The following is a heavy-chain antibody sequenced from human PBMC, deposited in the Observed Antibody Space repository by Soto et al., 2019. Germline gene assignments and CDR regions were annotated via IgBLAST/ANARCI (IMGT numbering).Heavy chain of an antibody. CDR2: IYYSGST. CDR1: GGSISSYD. D-gene: IGHD2-15*01. J-gene: IGHJ4*02. CDR3: ARSRVAATWRDSYYFDY. Sequence: SETLSLTCTVSGGSISSYDGSWIRQPPGKGLEWIGYIYYSGSTNYNPSLKSRVTISVDTSKNQFSLKLSSVTAADTAVYYCARSRVAATWRDSYYFDYWGQGTLVTVSS. V-gene: IGHV4-59*01.